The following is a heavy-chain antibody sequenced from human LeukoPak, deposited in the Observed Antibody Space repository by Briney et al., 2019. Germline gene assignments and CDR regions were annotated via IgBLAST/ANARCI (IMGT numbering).Heavy chain of an antibody. Sequence: GGSLGLSCAACGFAFGTYTMNWARQAPGKGLQWVAPINSGGSTTHYADSVKGRFTISRDNAQNVLYLQMNGLRADDAAVYYCLRGDSRDFWGQGTLVTVSS. V-gene: IGHV3-21*06. CDR2: INSGGSTT. J-gene: IGHJ4*02. CDR3: LRGDSRDF. CDR1: GFAFGTYT. D-gene: IGHD3-22*01.